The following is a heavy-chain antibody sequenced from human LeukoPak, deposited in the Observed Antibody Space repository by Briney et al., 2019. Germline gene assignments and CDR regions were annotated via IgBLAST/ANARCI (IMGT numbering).Heavy chain of an antibody. V-gene: IGHV4-59*01. CDR3: ARHDYGGSSAWFDP. J-gene: IGHJ5*02. D-gene: IGHD4-23*01. CDR2: IFYSGST. CDR1: GGSIRSYF. Sequence: SETLSLTCTVSGGSIRSYFWSWIRQPPGKGLEWIGYIFYSGSTYYNPSLMSRVTISVDTSKNQFSLKLTSVTAADTAVYYCARHDYGGSSAWFDPWAREPWSASPQ.